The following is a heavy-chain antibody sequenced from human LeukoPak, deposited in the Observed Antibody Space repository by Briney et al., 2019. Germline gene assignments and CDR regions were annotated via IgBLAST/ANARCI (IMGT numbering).Heavy chain of an antibody. V-gene: IGHV4-4*09. D-gene: IGHD5-12*01. CDR1: RGSISGSIRSYY. CDR3: ARIPLGYSGAYYFDY. J-gene: IGHJ4*02. Sequence: SETLSLTCTVSRGSISGSIRSYYWSWLRPPPGKGLEWIGYISSSGSVNDNPSLRSRVTISVDTSKNQFFLNLSSVSAADTAVYYCARIPLGYSGAYYFDYWGQGTLVTVSS. CDR2: ISSSGSV.